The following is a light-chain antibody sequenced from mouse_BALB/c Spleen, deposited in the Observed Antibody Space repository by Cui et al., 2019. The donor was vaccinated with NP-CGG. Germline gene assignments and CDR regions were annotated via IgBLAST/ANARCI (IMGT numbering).Light chain of an antibody. CDR1: TGAVTTSNY. CDR2: GTN. V-gene: IGLV1*01. J-gene: IGLJ1*01. CDR3: ALWYSNHWV. Sequence: HAVVTQVSAPTTSPGETVTLTCRSSTGAVTTSNYANWVQEKPDHLFTGLIGGTNNRAPGVPARFSGSLIGDKAALTITGTQIEDEAIYFCALWYSNHWVFGGGTKLTVL.